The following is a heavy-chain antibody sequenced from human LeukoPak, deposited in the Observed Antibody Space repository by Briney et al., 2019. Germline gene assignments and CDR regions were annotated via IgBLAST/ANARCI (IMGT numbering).Heavy chain of an antibody. CDR1: GYTLTELS. Sequence: AASVTVSCTVSGYTLTELSMHWVRQAPGKGLEWMGGFDPEDGETIYAQKFQGRVTMTEDTSTDTAYMELSSLRSEDTAVYYCATGGYCSSTSCYEGKGNWFDPWGQGTLVTVSS. D-gene: IGHD2-2*01. CDR3: ATGGYCSSTSCYEGKGNWFDP. V-gene: IGHV1-24*01. J-gene: IGHJ5*02. CDR2: FDPEDGET.